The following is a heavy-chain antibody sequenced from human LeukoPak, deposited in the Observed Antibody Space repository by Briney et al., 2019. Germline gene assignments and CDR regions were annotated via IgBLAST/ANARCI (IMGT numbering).Heavy chain of an antibody. CDR2: IYYSGST. V-gene: IGHV4-31*03. D-gene: IGHD4-11*01. Sequence: SQTLSLTCTVSGGSISSGGYYWSWIRQHPGKGLEWIGYIYYSGSTYYNPSLKRRVTISVDTSKNQFSLKLSSVTAADMAVYYCAGGLQSNYYYGMDVWGQGTTVTVSS. CDR1: GGSISSGGYY. CDR3: AGGLQSNYYYGMDV. J-gene: IGHJ6*02.